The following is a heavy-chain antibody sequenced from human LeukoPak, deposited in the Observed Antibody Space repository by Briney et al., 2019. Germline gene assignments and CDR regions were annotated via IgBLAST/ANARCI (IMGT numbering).Heavy chain of an antibody. Sequence: SETLSLTCTVSGGSISSGGYYWSWIRQHPGKGLEWIGYIYYSGSTYYNPSLKSRVTISVDTSKNQFSLKLSPVTAADTAVYYCARDVGGDGYSNFDYWGQGTLVTVSS. CDR2: IYYSGST. CDR1: GGSISSGGYY. V-gene: IGHV4-31*03. J-gene: IGHJ4*02. CDR3: ARDVGGDGYSNFDY. D-gene: IGHD5-24*01.